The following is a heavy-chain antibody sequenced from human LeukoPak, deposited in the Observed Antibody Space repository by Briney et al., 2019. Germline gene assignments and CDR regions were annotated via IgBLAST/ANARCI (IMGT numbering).Heavy chain of an antibody. D-gene: IGHD6-13*01. CDR1: GYSFTNYW. Sequence: GESLKISCKGSGYSFTNYWIGWVRQMPGKGLEWMGIIYPGDYDTRYSPSFQGQVTISADKSISTAYLQWSSLKASDTAMFYCARVGSSWNFDSWGQGTLVTVSS. J-gene: IGHJ4*02. V-gene: IGHV5-51*01. CDR2: IYPGDYDT. CDR3: ARVGSSWNFDS.